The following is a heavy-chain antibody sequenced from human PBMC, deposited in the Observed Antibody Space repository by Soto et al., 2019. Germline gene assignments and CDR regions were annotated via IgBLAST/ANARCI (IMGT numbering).Heavy chain of an antibody. V-gene: IGHV1-69*01. CDR3: ARLRRDWGDAVDL. Sequence: QVQLVQSGADVKKPGSSVKVSCKTSGGSFGSSAISWVRQAPAQGLEWMGEIIPVFDKANYAQNFQDRLTLTADESTGTVFMQLSSLRSDDTAVYFCARLRRDWGDAVDLWGQGTFVNVSS. J-gene: IGHJ3*01. D-gene: IGHD3-16*01. CDR2: IIPVFDKA. CDR1: GGSFGSSA.